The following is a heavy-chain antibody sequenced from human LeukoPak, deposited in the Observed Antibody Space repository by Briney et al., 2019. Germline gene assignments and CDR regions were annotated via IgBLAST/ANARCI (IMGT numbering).Heavy chain of an antibody. CDR3: AREEGGYCSSTSCSPGSFDY. D-gene: IGHD2-2*01. J-gene: IGHJ4*02. CDR1: GFSFRNFW. Sequence: GGSLRLSCAASGFSFRNFWMIWVRQAPGKGLEWVSSISSSSSYIYYADSVKGRFTISRDNAKNSLYLQMNSLRAEDTAVYYCAREEGGYCSSTSCSPGSFDYWGQGTLVTVSS. V-gene: IGHV3-21*01. CDR2: ISSSSSYI.